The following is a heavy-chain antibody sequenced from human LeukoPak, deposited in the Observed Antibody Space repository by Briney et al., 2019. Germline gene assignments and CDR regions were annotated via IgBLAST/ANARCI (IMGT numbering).Heavy chain of an antibody. CDR1: GFTFSSYD. V-gene: IGHV3-13*01. CDR3: ARATRGYDFDY. Sequence: GGSLRLSCAASGFTFSSYDMHWVRQATGKGLEWVSAIGTAGDTYYPGSVKGRFTISRENAKNSLYLQMNSLRAGDTAVYYCARATRGYDFDYWGQGTLVTVSS. J-gene: IGHJ4*02. D-gene: IGHD1-1*01. CDR2: IGTAGDT.